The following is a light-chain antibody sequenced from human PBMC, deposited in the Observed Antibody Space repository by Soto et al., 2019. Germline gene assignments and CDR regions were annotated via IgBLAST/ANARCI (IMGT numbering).Light chain of an antibody. J-gene: IGKJ3*01. CDR2: GAF. CDR3: QQDGVSPLT. V-gene: IGKV3-20*01. Sequence: EIGLTQSPGTLSLPPGATATVSCRVTESLITTALAWYKQKPGKSPRLLIDGAFTSDAAIPDRFNGSGSGTDFDLTISRLELEDSAVYYCQQDGVSPLTFGPGTKVEIK. CDR1: ESLITTA.